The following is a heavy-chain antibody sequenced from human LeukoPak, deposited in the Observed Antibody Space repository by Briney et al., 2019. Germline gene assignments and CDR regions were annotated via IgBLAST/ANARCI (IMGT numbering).Heavy chain of an antibody. CDR1: GGTFSSYA. CDR2: IIPILGIA. Sequence: SVKVSCKASGGTFSSYAISWVRQAPGQGLEWMGRIIPILGIANYAQMFQGRVTITADKSTSTAYMELSSLRSEDTAVYYCARDVNYYDSSGLNWFDPWGQGTLVTVSS. CDR3: ARDVNYYDSSGLNWFDP. D-gene: IGHD3-22*01. J-gene: IGHJ5*02. V-gene: IGHV1-69*04.